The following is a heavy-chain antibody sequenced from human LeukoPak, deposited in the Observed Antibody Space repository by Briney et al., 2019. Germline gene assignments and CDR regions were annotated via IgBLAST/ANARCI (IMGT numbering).Heavy chain of an antibody. CDR2: ISAYNGNT. CDR3: ARSMVRGVYLINWFDP. D-gene: IGHD3-10*01. Sequence: ASVKVSCKASGYTFTSYGISWVRQAPGQGLEWMGWISAYNGNTNYAQKLKGRVTMTTDTTTNTAYMELRSLRSDDTAVDYCARSMVRGVYLINWFDPWGQGTLVTVSS. V-gene: IGHV1-18*01. J-gene: IGHJ5*02. CDR1: GYTFTSYG.